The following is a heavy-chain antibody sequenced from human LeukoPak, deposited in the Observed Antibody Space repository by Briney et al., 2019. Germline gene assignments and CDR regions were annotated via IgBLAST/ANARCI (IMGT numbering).Heavy chain of an antibody. CDR3: VKAGGLRVFSDWSQSGY. J-gene: IGHJ4*02. D-gene: IGHD6-19*01. V-gene: IGHV3-23*01. CDR1: GFTFSSYA. Sequence: PGGSLRLSCAASGFTFSSYAMAWVRQAPGKGLECVSTIGGSGVGTYYADSVKGRFTISRDNSKNTLYLQMSSLRADDTAVYYCVKAGGLRVFSDWSQSGYWGQGTLVTVSS. CDR2: IGGSGVGT.